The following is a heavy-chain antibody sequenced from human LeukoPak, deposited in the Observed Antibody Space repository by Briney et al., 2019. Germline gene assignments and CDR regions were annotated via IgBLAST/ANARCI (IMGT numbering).Heavy chain of an antibody. CDR3: ASFVVYGGNSELDY. V-gene: IGHV1-2*02. CDR1: GYSFNGYY. D-gene: IGHD4-23*01. J-gene: IGHJ4*02. CDR2: INPNSGGT. Sequence: ASVKVSCKASGYSFNGYYMHWVRQAPGQGLEWMGWINPNSGGTNYAQKFQGRVTMTRDTSISTAYMELSRLRSDDTAVYYCASFVVYGGNSELDYWGQGTLVTVSS.